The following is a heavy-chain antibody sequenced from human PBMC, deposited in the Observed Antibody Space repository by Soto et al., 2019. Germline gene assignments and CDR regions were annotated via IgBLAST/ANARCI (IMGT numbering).Heavy chain of an antibody. V-gene: IGHV3-74*01. J-gene: IGHJ4*02. CDR1: GFTFSSYW. CDR3: ARGTVRDHDFGDH. D-gene: IGHD4-17*01. Sequence: EVQLVESGGRLVQPGGSLRLSCAASGFTFSSYWMHWVRQVPGKGLVWVSRISDDGISTSYADSVRGRFIISRDNAKNTLYLQLNSLRAEDTAVYYCARGTVRDHDFGDHWGQATLVAVSS. CDR2: ISDDGIST.